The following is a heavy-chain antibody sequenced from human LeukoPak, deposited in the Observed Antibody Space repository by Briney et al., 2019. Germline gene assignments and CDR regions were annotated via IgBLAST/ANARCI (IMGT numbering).Heavy chain of an antibody. J-gene: IGHJ6*02. CDR2: IWYDGSNK. V-gene: IGHV3-33*01. CDR3: ARGFRYNCNDEDYYYYGMDV. CDR1: GFTFSSYG. Sequence: GGSLRLSCAASGFTFSSYGMHWVRQAPGKGLEWVAVIWYDGSNKYYADSVKGRFTISRDNSKNTLYLQMNSLRAEDTAVYYCARGFRYNCNDEDYYYYGMDVWGQGTTVTVSS. D-gene: IGHD1-1*01.